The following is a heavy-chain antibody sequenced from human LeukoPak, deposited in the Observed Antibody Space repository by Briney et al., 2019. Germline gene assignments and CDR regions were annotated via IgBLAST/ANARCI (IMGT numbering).Heavy chain of an antibody. J-gene: IGHJ4*02. Sequence: PGGSLRLSCAASGFTSSSYGMHWVRQAPGKGLEWVAVIRYDGSNKYYADSVKGRFTISRDNSKNTLYLQMNSLRAEDTAVYYCAGGAYYFDYWGQGTLVTVSS. V-gene: IGHV3-30*02. CDR1: GFTSSSYG. D-gene: IGHD3-16*01. CDR3: AGGAYYFDY. CDR2: IRYDGSNK.